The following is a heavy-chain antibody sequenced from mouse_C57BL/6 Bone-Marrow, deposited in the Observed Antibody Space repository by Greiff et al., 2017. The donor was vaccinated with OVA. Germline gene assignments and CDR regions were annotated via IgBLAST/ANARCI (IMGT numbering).Heavy chain of an antibody. J-gene: IGHJ2*01. Sequence: QVQLQQSDAELVKPGASVKISCKVSGYTFTDYTIHWMKQRPEQGLEWIGYIYPRDGSTKYNEKFKGKATLTADKSSSTAYMQHNSLTSEDSAVYFCARLGYYGSSYYFDYWGQGTTLTVSS. CDR3: ARLGYYGSSYYFDY. CDR2: IYPRDGST. V-gene: IGHV1-78*01. D-gene: IGHD1-1*01. CDR1: GYTFTDYT.